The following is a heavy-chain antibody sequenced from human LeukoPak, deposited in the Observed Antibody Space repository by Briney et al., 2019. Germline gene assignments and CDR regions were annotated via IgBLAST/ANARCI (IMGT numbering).Heavy chain of an antibody. CDR1: GGTFSIYA. D-gene: IGHD2-21*02. CDR3: ARDRGLAYCGGDCYDNWFDP. Sequence: ASVTVSCKASGGTFSIYAISWVRQAPGQGLEWMGRIIPSLGIANYAQKFQGRVTITADKSTSTAYMELSSLRSEDTAVYYCARDRGLAYCGGDCYDNWFDPWGQGTLVTVSS. V-gene: IGHV1-69*04. CDR2: IIPSLGIA. J-gene: IGHJ5*02.